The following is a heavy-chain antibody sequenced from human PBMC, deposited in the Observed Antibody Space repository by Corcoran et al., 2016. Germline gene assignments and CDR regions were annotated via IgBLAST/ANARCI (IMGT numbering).Heavy chain of an antibody. CDR3: ARDTRGGWSY. D-gene: IGHD6-19*01. V-gene: IGHV3-7*01. J-gene: IGHJ4*02. Sequence: EVQLAESGGGLVQPGGSLRLSCAASGFTFSSYWMSWVRQAPRKGLEWVANIKEDGSEKYYVDSVKGRFTISRDNAKNALFLQMNSLRVEDTAVYYCARDTRGGWSYWGQGTLVTVSS. CDR1: GFTFSSYW. CDR2: IKEDGSEK.